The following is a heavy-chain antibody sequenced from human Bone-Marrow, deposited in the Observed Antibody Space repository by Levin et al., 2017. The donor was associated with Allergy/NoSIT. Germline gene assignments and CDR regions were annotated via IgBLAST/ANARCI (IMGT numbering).Heavy chain of an antibody. Sequence: LSLTCAASGFTFSSYGMHWVRQAPGKGLEWVTFISHDETKKYYADSVKGRVTISRDNSKNTLSLQVSSLRAEDTAVYYCVQGRYYSGWPPHFHFWGQGTLVTVSS. CDR1: GFTFSSYG. CDR2: ISHDETKK. CDR3: VQGRYYSGWPPHFHF. D-gene: IGHD6-19*01. V-gene: IGHV3-30*03. J-gene: IGHJ1*01.